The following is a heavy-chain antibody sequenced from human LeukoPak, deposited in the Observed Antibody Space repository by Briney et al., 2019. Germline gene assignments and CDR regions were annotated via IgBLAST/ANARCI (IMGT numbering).Heavy chain of an antibody. CDR1: GFTFSSYG. D-gene: IGHD5-18*01. CDR2: IWYDGSNK. CDR3: ARDTHIRYSYGLGY. J-gene: IGHJ4*02. Sequence: GGSLRLSCAAPGFTFSSYGMHWVRQAPGKGLEWVAVIWYDGSNKYYADSVKGRFTISRDNSKNTLYLQMNSLRAEDTAVYYCARDTHIRYSYGLGYWGQGTLVTVSS. V-gene: IGHV3-33*01.